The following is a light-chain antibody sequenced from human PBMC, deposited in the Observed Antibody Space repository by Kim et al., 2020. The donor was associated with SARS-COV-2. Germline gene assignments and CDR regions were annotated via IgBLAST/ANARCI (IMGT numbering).Light chain of an antibody. CDR3: QQYNVSPWT. CDR2: GAS. V-gene: IGKV3-20*01. CDR1: QSVTSGY. Sequence: SPGERATPSCRASQSVTSGYLAWYQQKPGQAPRLLIYGASSRATGVPDRFSGSGSGTDFILTISRLEPEDLAVYYCQQYNVSPWTFGQGTKVDIK. J-gene: IGKJ1*01.